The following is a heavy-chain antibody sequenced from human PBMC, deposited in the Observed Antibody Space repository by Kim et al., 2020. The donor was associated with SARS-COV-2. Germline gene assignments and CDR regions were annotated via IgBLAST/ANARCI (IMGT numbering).Heavy chain of an antibody. D-gene: IGHD4-17*01. V-gene: IGHV3-33*08. CDR2: IWYDGSNK. CDR3: ARDRGVTTGYWYFDL. Sequence: GGSLRLSCAASGFTFSSYGMHWVRQAPGKGLEWVAVIWYDGSNKYYADPVKGRFTISRDNSKNTLYLQMNSLRAEDTAVYYCARDRGVTTGYWYFDLWGRGTLVTVSS. J-gene: IGHJ2*01. CDR1: GFTFSSYG.